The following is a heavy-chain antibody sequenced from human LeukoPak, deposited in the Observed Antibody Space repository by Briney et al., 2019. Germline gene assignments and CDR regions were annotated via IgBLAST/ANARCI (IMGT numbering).Heavy chain of an antibody. CDR2: IYSGGST. V-gene: IGHV3-66*01. Sequence: GGSLRLSCAASGFTVSSNYMSWVRQAPGKGLEWVSVIYSGGSTYYADSVKGRFTISRDNSKNTLYLQMNSLRAEDTAVYYCAREIFVLRFLEWAPYGMDVWGQGTTVAVSS. CDR1: GFTVSSNY. D-gene: IGHD3-3*01. CDR3: AREIFVLRFLEWAPYGMDV. J-gene: IGHJ6*02.